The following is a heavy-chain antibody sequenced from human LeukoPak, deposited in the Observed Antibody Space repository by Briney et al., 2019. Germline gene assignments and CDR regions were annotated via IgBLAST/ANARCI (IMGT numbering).Heavy chain of an antibody. CDR2: ISGSGGST. CDR1: GFTFRSYA. V-gene: IGHV3-23*01. J-gene: IGHJ4*02. Sequence: GGSLRLSCAASGFTFRSYAMSWVRQAPGKGLEWVSAISGSGGSTYYADSVKGRFTISRDNSKNTLYLQMNSLRAEDTAVYYCAKDRQYQLLTPDYWGQGTLVTVSS. D-gene: IGHD2-2*01. CDR3: AKDRQYQLLTPDY.